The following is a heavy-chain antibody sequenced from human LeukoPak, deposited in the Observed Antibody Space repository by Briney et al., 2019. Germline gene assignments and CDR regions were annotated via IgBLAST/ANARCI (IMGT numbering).Heavy chain of an antibody. CDR3: ARGSVVVTTSFDY. D-gene: IGHD3-22*01. V-gene: IGHV4-59*01. Sequence: SETLSLTCTVSGGSISSYYWSWIRQPPGKGLEWIGYIYYSGSTNYNPSLKSRVTISVDTSKKQFSLKLSSVTAADTAVYYCARGSVVVTTSFDYWGQGTLVTVSS. CDR2: IYYSGST. J-gene: IGHJ4*02. CDR1: GGSISSYY.